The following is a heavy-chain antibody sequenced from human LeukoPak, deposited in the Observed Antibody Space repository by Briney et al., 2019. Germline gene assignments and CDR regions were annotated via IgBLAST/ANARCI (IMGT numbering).Heavy chain of an antibody. CDR2: IYCPGTT. CDR3: ARNQTSYDSWSGSRTGSHQAFDV. CDR1: GGSVSSYY. J-gene: IGHJ3*01. D-gene: IGHD3-3*01. V-gene: IGHV4-59*02. Sequence: SETLSLTCTVSGGSVSSYYWSWIRQAPGKGLEWIGYIYCPGTTNYNPSLKSRVSFSVDTSKNQFSLNLNSVTAADTAIYYCARNQTSYDSWSGSRTGSHQAFDVWGQGRLVTVSS.